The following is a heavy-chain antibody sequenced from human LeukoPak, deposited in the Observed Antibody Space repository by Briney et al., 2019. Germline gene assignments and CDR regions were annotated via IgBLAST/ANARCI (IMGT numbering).Heavy chain of an antibody. CDR1: GYSISSGYY. CDR2: IYHSGST. V-gene: IGHV4-38-2*02. Sequence: SETLSLTCTVSGYSISSGYYWGWIRQPPGKGLEWIGSIYHSGSTYYNPSLKSRVTISVDTSKNQFSLKLSSVTAADTAVYYCARETGELPAALFDYWGQGTLVTVSS. D-gene: IGHD2-2*01. J-gene: IGHJ4*02. CDR3: ARETGELPAALFDY.